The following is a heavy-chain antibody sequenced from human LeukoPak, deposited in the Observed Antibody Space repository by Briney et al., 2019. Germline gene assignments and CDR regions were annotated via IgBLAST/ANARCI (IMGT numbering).Heavy chain of an antibody. CDR1: GYTFTRYY. V-gene: IGHV1-46*01. CDR3: ARKVYASNDYYYEYYLDY. J-gene: IGHJ4*02. Sequence: ASVKVSCKTSGYTFTRYYMHWVRQAPGQGLEWMGMINPSGGAPSYAQKFQDRVTMTRDTSTSTVYMEVSSLRSEDTAVHYCARKVYASNDYYYEYYLDYWGQGTLVTVSS. D-gene: IGHD3-22*01. CDR2: INPSGGAP.